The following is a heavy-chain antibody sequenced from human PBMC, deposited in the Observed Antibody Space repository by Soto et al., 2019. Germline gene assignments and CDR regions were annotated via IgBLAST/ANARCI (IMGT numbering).Heavy chain of an antibody. D-gene: IGHD6-19*01. J-gene: IGHJ4*02. V-gene: IGHV3-30-3*01. CDR2: ISYDGSNK. Sequence: QVQLVESGGGVVQPGRSLRLSCAASGFTFSSYAMHWVRQAPGKGLEWVAVISYDGSNKYYADSVKGRFTISRDNSKNTLYLQMNGLRAEDTAVYYCVGSGCTWSCPFDYWGQGTLVTVSS. CDR1: GFTFSSYA. CDR3: VGSGCTWSCPFDY.